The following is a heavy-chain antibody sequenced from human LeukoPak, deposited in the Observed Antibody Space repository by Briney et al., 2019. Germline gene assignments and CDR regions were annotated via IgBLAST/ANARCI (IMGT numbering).Heavy chain of an antibody. D-gene: IGHD4-17*01. CDR2: IYYSGST. V-gene: IGHV4-59*01. J-gene: IGHJ4*02. CDR1: GGSISSYY. CDR3: ARGKLYGDYVDY. Sequence: PSETLSLTCTVSGGSISSYYCSWIRQPPGKGLEWIGYIYYSGSTNYNPSLKSRVTISVDTSKNQFSLKLSSVTAADTAVYYCARGKLYGDYVDYWGQGTLVTVSS.